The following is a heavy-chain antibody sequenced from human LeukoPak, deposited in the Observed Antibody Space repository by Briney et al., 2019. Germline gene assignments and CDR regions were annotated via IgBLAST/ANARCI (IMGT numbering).Heavy chain of an antibody. J-gene: IGHJ4*02. CDR3: ATVSSQLTFDF. V-gene: IGHV3-23*01. CDR1: GFTFSRYG. Sequence: GGTLRLSCAASGFTFSRYGMTWVRQAPGKGLEWLSSISGRGDKTYYADSVKGRFTVSRDNSKNTLYLQVNSLRAEDTAVYYCATVSSQLTFDFWGQGALVTVSS. CDR2: ISGRGDKT. D-gene: IGHD2-2*01.